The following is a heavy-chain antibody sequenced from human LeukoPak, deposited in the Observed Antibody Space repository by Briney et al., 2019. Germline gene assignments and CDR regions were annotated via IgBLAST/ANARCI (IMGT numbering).Heavy chain of an antibody. D-gene: IGHD2-8*02. J-gene: IGHJ3*02. CDR1: GYTFTNYG. CDR2: ISVYNGNT. V-gene: IGHV1-18*01. Sequence: ASVKVSCKASGYTFTNYGISWVRQAPGQGLEWMGWISVYNGNTNYAQKLQGRVTMTTDTSTRTAYMELRSLRSDDTAVYYCANWWSRGVAFDIWGQGTMVTVSS. CDR3: ANWWSRGVAFDI.